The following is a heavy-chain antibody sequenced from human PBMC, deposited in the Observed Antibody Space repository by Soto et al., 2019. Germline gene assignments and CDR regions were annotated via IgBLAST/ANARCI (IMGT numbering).Heavy chain of an antibody. Sequence: QVPLQESGPGLVKPSETLSLSCTVSGGSISSYYWSWIRQTPGKGLEWIGYVHDSWGPNYNPSLKSRVAISRATSKSQFPPQLTAVTATHTPGYYWARQGFVALHGLVDVWGQGTTVTVSS. D-gene: IGHD3-10*01. J-gene: IGHJ6*02. CDR3: ARQGFVALHGLVDV. CDR2: VHDSWGP. CDR1: GGSISSYY. V-gene: IGHV4-59*08.